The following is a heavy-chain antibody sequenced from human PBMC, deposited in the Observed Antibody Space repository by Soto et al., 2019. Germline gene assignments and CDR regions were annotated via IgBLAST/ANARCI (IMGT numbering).Heavy chain of an antibody. CDR1: GFTFSSYA. J-gene: IGHJ6*02. CDR3: AKRESIAAPYLYYYYGMDV. V-gene: IGHV3-23*01. CDR2: ISGSGGST. Sequence: HPGGSLRLSCAASGFTFSSYAMSWVRQAPGKGLEWVSAISGSGGSTYYADSVKGRFTISRDNSKNTLYLQMNSLRAEDTAVYYCAKRESIAAPYLYYYYGMDVWGQGTTVTVSS. D-gene: IGHD6-6*01.